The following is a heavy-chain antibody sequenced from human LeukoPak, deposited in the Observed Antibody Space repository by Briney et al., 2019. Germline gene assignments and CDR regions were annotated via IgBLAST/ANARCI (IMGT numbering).Heavy chain of an antibody. Sequence: SETLSFTCAVYGGSFSGYYWSWIRQPPGKGLEWIGEINHSGSTNYNPSLKSRVTISVDTSKNQFSLKLSSVTAADTAVYYCARGGGKQWLVKEGPFDYWGQGTLVTVSS. J-gene: IGHJ4*02. CDR2: INHSGST. V-gene: IGHV4-34*01. D-gene: IGHD6-19*01. CDR1: GGSFSGYY. CDR3: ARGGGKQWLVKEGPFDY.